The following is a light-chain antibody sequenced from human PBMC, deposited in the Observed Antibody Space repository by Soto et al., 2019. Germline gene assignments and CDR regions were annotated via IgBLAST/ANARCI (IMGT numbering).Light chain of an antibody. CDR1: QTISSY. J-gene: IGKJ2*01. Sequence: DILMTQSPSSLSASVGDRVTITCRASQTISSYLNWYQQKPGKAPKLLIYATSSLQSGVPSRFSGSGSGTDFTLTISSLQPEDFATYYCQQSYTTPYTLGQGTKLEIK. CDR2: ATS. V-gene: IGKV1-39*01. CDR3: QQSYTTPYT.